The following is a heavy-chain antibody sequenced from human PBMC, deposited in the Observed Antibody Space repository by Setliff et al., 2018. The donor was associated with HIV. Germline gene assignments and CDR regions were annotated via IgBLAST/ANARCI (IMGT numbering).Heavy chain of an antibody. CDR3: ARDNGRYFDRGWFDP. D-gene: IGHD3-9*01. J-gene: IGHJ5*02. CDR1: GCVFHTLW. CDR2: IKEDGSEK. V-gene: IGHV3-7*01. Sequence: GRCLRLPCAGAGCVFHTLWMSWVRQTSGKGLEWVANIKEDGSEKYYVDSVKGRFTISRDNAENSLYLQMNSLRAEDTAVYYCARDNGRYFDRGWFDPWGQGALVTVSS.